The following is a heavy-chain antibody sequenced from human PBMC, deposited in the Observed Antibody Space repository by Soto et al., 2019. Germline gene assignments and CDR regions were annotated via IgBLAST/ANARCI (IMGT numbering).Heavy chain of an antibody. CDR2: IYSGGST. D-gene: IGHD3-3*01. V-gene: IGHV3-53*01. Sequence: PGGSLRLSCAASGFTVSSNYMSWVRKAPGKGLEWVSVIYSGGSTYYADSVKGRFTISRDNSKNTLYLQMNSLRAEDTAVYYCARGRFLEWLLYQPRYYYYGMDVWGQGTTVTVSS. CDR3: ARGRFLEWLLYQPRYYYYGMDV. J-gene: IGHJ6*02. CDR1: GFTVSSNY.